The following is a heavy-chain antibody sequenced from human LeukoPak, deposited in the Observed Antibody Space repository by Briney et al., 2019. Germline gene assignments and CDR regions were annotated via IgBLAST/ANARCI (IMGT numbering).Heavy chain of an antibody. Sequence: PSETLSLTCTVSGGSISSGSYYWSWIRQPAGKGLEWIGRIYTSGSTNYNPSLKSRVTISVDTSKNQFSLKLSSVTAADTAVYYCARARIEGYCSSTSCYPPETPFDYWGQGTLVTVSS. CDR2: IYTSGST. J-gene: IGHJ4*02. CDR3: ARARIEGYCSSTSCYPPETPFDY. V-gene: IGHV4-61*02. CDR1: GGSISSGSYY. D-gene: IGHD2-2*01.